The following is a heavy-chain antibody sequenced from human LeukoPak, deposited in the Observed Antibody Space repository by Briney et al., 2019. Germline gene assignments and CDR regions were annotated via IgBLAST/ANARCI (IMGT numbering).Heavy chain of an antibody. CDR1: VGSISSYY. CDR2: IYYSGST. V-gene: IGHV4-59*01. J-gene: IGHJ5*02. CDR3: AREGVAGNYRFDP. Sequence: SETLSLTCTVSVGSISSYYWRCIWQPPGEGLWCIGHIYYSGSTNYNPSLKSRVTISVDTSKNQFYLKLSSVTAADTAVYYCAREGVAGNYRFDPWGQGTLVTVSS. D-gene: IGHD6-19*01.